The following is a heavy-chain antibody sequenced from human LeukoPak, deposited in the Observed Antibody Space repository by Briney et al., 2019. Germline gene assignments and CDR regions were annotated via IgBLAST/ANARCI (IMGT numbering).Heavy chain of an antibody. J-gene: IGHJ4*02. Sequence: GGSLRLSCAASGFTFSSYAMHWVRQAPGKGLEWVAVISYDGSNKYYADSVKGRFTISRDNSKNTLYLQMNSLRAEDTAVYYCAKESTAVVPAAIDYWGQGTLVTVSS. CDR1: GFTFSSYA. CDR3: AKESTAVVPAAIDY. D-gene: IGHD2-2*02. CDR2: ISYDGSNK. V-gene: IGHV3-30-3*01.